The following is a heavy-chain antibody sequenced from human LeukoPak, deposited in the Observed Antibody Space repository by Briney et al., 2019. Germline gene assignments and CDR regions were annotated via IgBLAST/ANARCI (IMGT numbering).Heavy chain of an antibody. Sequence: PGGSLRLSCAASGFTFSSYSMNWVRQAPGKGLEWVSSISSSSSYIYYADSVKGRFTISRDNAKNSLYLQMNSLRAEDTAVYYCARDAPPENYYDSSGQDYWGQGTLVTVSS. CDR2: ISSSSSYI. V-gene: IGHV3-21*01. CDR3: ARDAPPENYYDSSGQDY. D-gene: IGHD3-22*01. CDR1: GFTFSSYS. J-gene: IGHJ4*02.